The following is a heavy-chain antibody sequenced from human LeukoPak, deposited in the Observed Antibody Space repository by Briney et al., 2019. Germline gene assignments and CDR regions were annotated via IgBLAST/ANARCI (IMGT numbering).Heavy chain of an antibody. V-gene: IGHV3-33*01. CDR1: GFTFSSYA. Sequence: PGGSLRLSCAASGFTFSSYAMHCVRQAPGKGLEWVAVIWYDGSNKYYADSVKGRFTISRDNSKNTLYLQMNSLRAEDTAVYYCARAQVGSGWYNGDYWGQGTLVTVSS. CDR2: IWYDGSNK. D-gene: IGHD6-19*01. CDR3: ARAQVGSGWYNGDY. J-gene: IGHJ4*02.